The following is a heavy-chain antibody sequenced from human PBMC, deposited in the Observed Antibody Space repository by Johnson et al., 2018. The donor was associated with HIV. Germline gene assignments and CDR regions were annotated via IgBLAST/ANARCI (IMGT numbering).Heavy chain of an antibody. CDR3: ARTQWEQLLGAGASDF. V-gene: IGHV3-30-3*01. D-gene: IGHD1-26*01. J-gene: IGHJ3*01. Sequence: QVQLVESGGGVVQPGRSLRLSCAASGFTFSSYAMDWVRQAPGKGLEWVAVISYEGSNKYYADSVKGCFTISRDNSKNTLYLQMDSLRAEDTAVYYCARTQWEQLLGAGASDFWGPVTLVTVSS. CDR2: ISYEGSNK. CDR1: GFTFSSYA.